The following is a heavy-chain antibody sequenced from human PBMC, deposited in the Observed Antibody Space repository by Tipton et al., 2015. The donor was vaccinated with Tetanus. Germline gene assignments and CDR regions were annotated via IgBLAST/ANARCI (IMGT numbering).Heavy chain of an antibody. J-gene: IGHJ5*02. Sequence: TLSLTCTVSGGSISSSSYYWGWIRQPPGKGLEWIGSIYYSRSTYYNPSLRSRVTISVDTPKNQFSLKLTSVIASDTAVYYCARHWGPRPGIAAAGTWWFDPWGQGTLVTVSS. CDR2: IYYSRST. D-gene: IGHD6-13*01. CDR3: ARHWGPRPGIAAAGTWWFDP. V-gene: IGHV4-39*01. CDR1: GGSISSSSYY.